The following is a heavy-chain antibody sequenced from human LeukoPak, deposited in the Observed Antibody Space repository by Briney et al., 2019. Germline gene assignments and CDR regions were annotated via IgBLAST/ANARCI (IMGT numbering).Heavy chain of an antibody. CDR2: IRYDGSNK. J-gene: IGHJ4*02. D-gene: IGHD1-26*01. CDR1: EFTFSSYG. CDR3: AKDLSISGSYDY. Sequence: PGGSLRLSCAASEFTFSSYGMHWVRQAPGKGLEWVAFIRYDGSNKYYADSVKGRFTISRDNSKNTLYLQMNSLRAEDTAVYYCAKDLSISGSYDYWGQGTLVTVSS. V-gene: IGHV3-30*02.